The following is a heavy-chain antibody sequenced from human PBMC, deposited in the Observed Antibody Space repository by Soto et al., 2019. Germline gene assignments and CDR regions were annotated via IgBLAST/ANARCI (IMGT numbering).Heavy chain of an antibody. CDR2: IYHSGST. J-gene: IGHJ5*02. CDR1: GGSISSSNW. CDR3: ARTRYCSGGSCSLSP. Sequence: PSETLSLTCAVSGGSISSSNWWSWVRQPPGKGLEWIGEIYHSGSTNYNPSLKSRVTISVDKSTNQFSLKLSSVTAADTAVFYCARTRYCSGGSCSLSPWGQGTLVT. V-gene: IGHV4-4*02. D-gene: IGHD2-15*01.